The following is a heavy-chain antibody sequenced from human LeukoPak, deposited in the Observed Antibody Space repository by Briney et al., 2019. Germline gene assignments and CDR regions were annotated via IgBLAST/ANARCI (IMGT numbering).Heavy chain of an antibody. CDR1: GYTFTSYY. Sequence: GASVNVSCKASGYTFTSYYMHWVRQAPGQGLEWMGIINPSGGSTSYAQKFQGRVTMTRDTSTSTVYMELSSLRSEDTAVYYCARDPLAAHSGFDPWGQGTLVTVSS. V-gene: IGHV1-46*01. CDR2: INPSGGST. J-gene: IGHJ5*02. CDR3: ARDPLAAHSGFDP. D-gene: IGHD6-13*01.